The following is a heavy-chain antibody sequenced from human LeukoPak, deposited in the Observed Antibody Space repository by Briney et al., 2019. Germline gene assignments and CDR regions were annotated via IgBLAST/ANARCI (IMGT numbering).Heavy chain of an antibody. J-gene: IGHJ4*02. D-gene: IGHD3-22*01. Sequence: SVKVSCKASGGTFSSLAISWVRQAPGQGLEWMGGIIAISGIVMDAQKFQGRVTITADESTSTAYMELTSLTSDDTAIYYCARAGGGSSGYYPGYWGQGTLVTVSS. V-gene: IGHV1-69*13. CDR2: IIAISGIV. CDR3: ARAGGGSSGYYPGY. CDR1: GGTFSSLA.